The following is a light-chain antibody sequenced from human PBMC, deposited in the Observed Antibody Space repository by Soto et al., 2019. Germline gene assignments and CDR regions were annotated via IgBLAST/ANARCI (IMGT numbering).Light chain of an antibody. V-gene: IGLV1-47*01. CDR1: NSNMGRNY. Sequence: QSVLTQTPSASGTPGQSVTISCSGSNSNMGRNYVCWYQQVPGTAPKLLMYRNDVRPSGVPDRFTGSKSGTSASLAISGLRSEDEADYYCAVWDNSLNGVAFGGGTKVTVL. CDR2: RND. J-gene: IGLJ2*01. CDR3: AVWDNSLNGVA.